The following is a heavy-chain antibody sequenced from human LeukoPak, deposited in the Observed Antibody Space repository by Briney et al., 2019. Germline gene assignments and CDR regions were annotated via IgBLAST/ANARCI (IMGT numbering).Heavy chain of an antibody. CDR1: GGSISSYY. D-gene: IGHD2-15*01. J-gene: IGHJ5*02. V-gene: IGHV4-59*01. Sequence: SETLSLTCTVSGGSISSYYWSWIRQPPGKGLEWIGYIYYSGSTNYNPSLKSRVTISVDTSKNQFSPKLSSVTAADTAVYYCARVVVAATNWFDPWGQGTLVTVSS. CDR3: ARVVVAATNWFDP. CDR2: IYYSGST.